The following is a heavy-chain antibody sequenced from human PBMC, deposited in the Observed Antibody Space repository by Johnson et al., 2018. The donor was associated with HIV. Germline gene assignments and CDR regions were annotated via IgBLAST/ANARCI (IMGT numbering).Heavy chain of an antibody. CDR1: GFTFSNFA. CDR2: ISYDGSDK. J-gene: IGHJ3*02. V-gene: IGHV3-30-3*01. D-gene: IGHD5-12*01. CDR3: ARDHSGYDSVTAAFDI. Sequence: QVQLVESGGGVVQPGRSLRLSCAASGFTFSNFAMHWVRQAPGKGLEWVVVISYDGSDKYYADSVKGRFTISRDNSKNTLYLEMNSLRAEDTAVYYCARDHSGYDSVTAAFDIWGQGTMVTVSS.